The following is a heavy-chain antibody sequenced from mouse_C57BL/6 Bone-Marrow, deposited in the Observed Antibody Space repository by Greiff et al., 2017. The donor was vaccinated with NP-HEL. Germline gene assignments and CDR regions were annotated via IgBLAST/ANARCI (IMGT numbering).Heavy chain of an antibody. CDR3: ASQGIRGYFDY. CDR1: GFSLTSYG. CDR2: LWSGGST. J-gene: IGHJ2*01. V-gene: IGHV2-2*01. D-gene: IGHD2-4*01. Sequence: VKLMESGPGLVQPSQSLSITCTVSGFSLTSYGVHWVRQSPGKGLEWLGVLWSGGSTDYNAAFISRLSISKDNSKSQVFFKMNSLQADDTAIYYCASQGIRGYFDYWGQGTTLTVSS.